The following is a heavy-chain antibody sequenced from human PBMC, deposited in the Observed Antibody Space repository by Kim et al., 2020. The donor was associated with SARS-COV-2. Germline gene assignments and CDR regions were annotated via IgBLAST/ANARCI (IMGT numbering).Heavy chain of an antibody. CDR3: ARDGLVTTVTTVDY. V-gene: IGHV3-21*01. Sequence: ADTGKGRFTITRDNAKNSLYLQMTSLRAEDTAVYYCARDGLVTTVTTVDYWGQGTLVTVSS. J-gene: IGHJ4*02. D-gene: IGHD4-17*01.